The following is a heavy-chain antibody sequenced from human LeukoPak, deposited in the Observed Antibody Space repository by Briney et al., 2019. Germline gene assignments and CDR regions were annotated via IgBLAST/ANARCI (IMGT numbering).Heavy chain of an antibody. CDR2: ITGSGGTT. V-gene: IGHV3-23*01. CDR3: AKGGNGDYIDY. CDR1: TFTFKRYA. J-gene: IGHJ4*02. Sequence: GGSLRLPCAASTFTFKRYAMSWVRQAPGKGLEWVSAITGSGGTTYYADSVKGRFTIYRDNSKNTLYLQMNSLRADDTAVYFCAKGGNGDYIDYWGQGTLVTVSS. D-gene: IGHD4-17*01.